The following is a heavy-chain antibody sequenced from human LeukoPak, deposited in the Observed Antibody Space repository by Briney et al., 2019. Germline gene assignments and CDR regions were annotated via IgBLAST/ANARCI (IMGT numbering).Heavy chain of an antibody. D-gene: IGHD5-12*01. CDR3: ARGSGYDSSYFDY. CDR2: ISAPGNYI. J-gene: IGHJ4*02. Sequence: GGSLRLSCAASGFIFSSYSMNWVRQAPGKGLEWVSSISAPGNYIYYEDSVKGRFTITRDNAKNSLYLQMNSLRAEDTAVYYCARGSGYDSSYFDYWGQGTLVTVSS. V-gene: IGHV3-21*01. CDR1: GFIFSSYS.